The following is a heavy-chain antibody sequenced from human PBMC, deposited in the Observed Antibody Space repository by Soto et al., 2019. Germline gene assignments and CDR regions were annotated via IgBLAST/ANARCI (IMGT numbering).Heavy chain of an antibody. D-gene: IGHD5-18*01. Sequence: QVQLVQSGAEVKKPGSSVKVTCKASGGTFSSNAISWVRQAPGQGLEWMGGIIPIFGTAHYAQKFEGRVTITADESTSTASMELSSLKSEDKAVDYGATCGRGYSSAPRFYFEFWGQGTLVTVSS. CDR2: IIPIFGTA. J-gene: IGHJ4*02. CDR3: ATCGRGYSSAPRFYFEF. CDR1: GGTFSSNA. V-gene: IGHV1-69*12.